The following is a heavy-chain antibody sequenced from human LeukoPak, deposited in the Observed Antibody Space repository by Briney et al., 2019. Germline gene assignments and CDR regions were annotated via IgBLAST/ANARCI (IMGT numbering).Heavy chain of an antibody. CDR2: IYPGDSDT. V-gene: IGHV5-51*01. D-gene: IGHD3-22*01. CDR3: AMSSIVVAGWAFDI. CDR1: GYSFTRYW. J-gene: IGHJ3*02. Sequence: GESLKISCKGSGYSFTRYWIGWVRQMPGKGLEWMGLIYPGDSDTRYSPSFQGQVTISADKSSTTAYLQWSSLKDSDTAIYYCAMSSIVVAGWAFDIWGQGTMVTVSS.